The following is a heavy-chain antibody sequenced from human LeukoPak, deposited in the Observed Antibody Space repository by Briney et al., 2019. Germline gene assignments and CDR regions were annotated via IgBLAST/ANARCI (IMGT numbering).Heavy chain of an antibody. CDR2: IYYSGST. D-gene: IGHD4-17*01. CDR1: GGSISSYY. J-gene: IGHJ6*02. CDR3: ARFGSTVTGYYYGMDV. V-gene: IGHV4-59*01. Sequence: PSETLSLTCTVSGGSISSYYWSWIRQPPGKGLEWIGYIYYSGSTNYNPSLKSRVTISVDTSKNQFSLKLSSVTAADTAVYYCARFGSTVTGYYYGMDVWGQGTTVTVYS.